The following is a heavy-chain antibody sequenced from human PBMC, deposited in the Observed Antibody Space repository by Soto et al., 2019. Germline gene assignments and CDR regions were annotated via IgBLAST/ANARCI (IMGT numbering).Heavy chain of an antibody. V-gene: IGHV3-7*03. Sequence: EMQLVESGGGLVQPGGSLRLSCATSGFTFPNYYMTWVRQAPGKGLEWVAYIAQDGTEIYNVDSVKGRFTISRDSAKNSLYLQMNSLTAEDTALYYCARWSQAMDVWGQGTSVTVSS. D-gene: IGHD2-15*01. CDR3: ARWSQAMDV. J-gene: IGHJ6*02. CDR1: GFTFPNYY. CDR2: IAQDGTEI.